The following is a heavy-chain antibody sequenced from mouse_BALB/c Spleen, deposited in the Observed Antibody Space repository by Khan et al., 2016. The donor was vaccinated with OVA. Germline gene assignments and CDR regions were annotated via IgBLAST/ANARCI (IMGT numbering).Heavy chain of an antibody. CDR1: GYTFTNFG. Sequence: QIQLVQSGPELKKPGETVKISCKASGYTFTNFGMNWVKQAPGKALKWMGWINTSTGEPTYADDFKGRFAFSLETSASTAYLQINNLKNEDRATDFCARGLNYYGSWFAYWCQGTLVTVSA. D-gene: IGHD1-1*01. CDR2: INTSTGEP. CDR3: ARGLNYYGSWFAY. V-gene: IGHV9-1*02. J-gene: IGHJ3*01.